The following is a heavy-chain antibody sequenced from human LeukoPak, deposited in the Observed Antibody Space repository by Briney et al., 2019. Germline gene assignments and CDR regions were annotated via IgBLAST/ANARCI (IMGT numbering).Heavy chain of an antibody. CDR2: IYPGDSDT. D-gene: IGHD6-13*01. CDR3: ARLPTIAVADPGDY. J-gene: IGHJ4*02. CDR1: GYSFTTYW. V-gene: IGHV5-51*01. Sequence: GESLKISCKGSGYSFTTYWIGWVRQMPGKGLEWMGIIYPGDSDTRYSPSFQGQVTISADKSISTAYLQWSSLKASDTATYYCARLPTIAVADPGDYWGLGTLVTVSS.